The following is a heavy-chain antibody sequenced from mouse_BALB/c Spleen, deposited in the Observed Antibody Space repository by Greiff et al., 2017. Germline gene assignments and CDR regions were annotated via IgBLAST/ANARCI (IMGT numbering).Heavy chain of an antibody. D-gene: IGHD2-1*01. Sequence: EVQLVESGGGLVKPGGSLKLSCAASGFTFSSYTMSWVRQTPEKRLEWVATISSGGGNTYYPDSVKGRFTISRDNAKNNLYLQMSSLRSEDTALYYCAKNGNYYFDDWGQGTTRTVSA. CDR2: ISSGGGNT. CDR3: AKNGNYYFDD. CDR1: GFTFSSYT. V-gene: IGHV5-9*03. J-gene: IGHJ2*01.